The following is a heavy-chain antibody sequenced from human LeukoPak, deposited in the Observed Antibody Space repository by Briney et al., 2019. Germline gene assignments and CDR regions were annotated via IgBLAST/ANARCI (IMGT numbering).Heavy chain of an antibody. Sequence: GGSLRLSCAASGFTFSTYWMSWVRQAPGNGLEWVANINPDGSENQYVASVKGRFTISRDNAKNSLFLQMNSLRGEDTAVYYCARDDHWASDFWGQGTLVTVSS. CDR3: ARDDHWASDF. CDR2: INPDGSEN. D-gene: IGHD7-27*01. J-gene: IGHJ4*02. CDR1: GFTFSTYW. V-gene: IGHV3-7*04.